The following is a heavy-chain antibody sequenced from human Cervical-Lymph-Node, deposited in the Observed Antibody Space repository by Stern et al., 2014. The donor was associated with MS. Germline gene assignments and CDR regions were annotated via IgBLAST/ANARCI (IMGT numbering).Heavy chain of an antibody. Sequence: VQLEESGGGVVQPGRSLRLSCAASGFTFSSYGMHWVRQAPGKGLEWVAVIWYDGSNKYYADTAKGRFTISSDHSKNTLYLQMNSLKAEDTAVYYCARDSSGYYYLNWFDPWGQGTLVTVSS. CDR1: GFTFSSYG. J-gene: IGHJ5*02. D-gene: IGHD3-22*01. CDR3: ARDSSGYYYLNWFDP. CDR2: IWYDGSNK. V-gene: IGHV3-33*01.